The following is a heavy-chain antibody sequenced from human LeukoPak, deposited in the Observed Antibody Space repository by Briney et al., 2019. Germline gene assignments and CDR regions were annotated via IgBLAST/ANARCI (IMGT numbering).Heavy chain of an antibody. CDR1: GFTFRDYY. CDR3: ARVTQDYYDSSGYRPEYFDY. J-gene: IGHJ4*02. CDR2: ISSSGSTI. D-gene: IGHD3-22*01. Sequence: GGSLRLSCAASGFTFRDYYMSWIRQAPGKGLEWVSYISSSGSTIYYADSVKGRFTISRDNAKNSLYLQMNSLRAEDTAVYYCARVTQDYYDSSGYRPEYFDYWGQGTLVTVSS. V-gene: IGHV3-11*01.